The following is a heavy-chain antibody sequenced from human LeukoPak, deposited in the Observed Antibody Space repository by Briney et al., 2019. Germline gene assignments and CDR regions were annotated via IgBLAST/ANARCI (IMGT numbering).Heavy chain of an antibody. J-gene: IGHJ4*02. CDR3: ANRGS. V-gene: IGHV3-66*02. Sequence: GESLRLSRAASGFTVGTDFMTWVRQAPGKGLVWVSMTHVVSGEFYADSVKGRFTLSSDDSKNTLYLHMNSLRTEDTAVYYCANRGSWGQGTLVTVSS. CDR2: THVVSGE. CDR1: GFTVGTDF.